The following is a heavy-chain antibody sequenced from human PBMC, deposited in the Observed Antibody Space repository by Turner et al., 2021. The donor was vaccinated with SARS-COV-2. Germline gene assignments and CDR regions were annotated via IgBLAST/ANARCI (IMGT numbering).Heavy chain of an antibody. CDR3: ADVGSTSFRV. V-gene: IGHV3-72*01. Sequence: EVQLVESGGGFVQPGASRRPSCIASGVTFSGLYMDWVRQVEGRGLEWVGQIKSQTASYITTYATSVKGRFTISSDDSKDLVFLRMDGLKTEDTAVYYCADVGSTSFRVWGQGTLVTVSS. J-gene: IGHJ4*02. CDR1: GVTFSGLY. D-gene: IGHD1-26*01. CDR2: IKSQTASYIT.